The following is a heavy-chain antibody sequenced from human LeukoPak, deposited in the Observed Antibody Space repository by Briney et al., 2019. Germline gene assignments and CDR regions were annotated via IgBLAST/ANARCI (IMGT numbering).Heavy chain of an antibody. CDR3: ARAIQVEDY. J-gene: IGHJ4*02. V-gene: IGHV3-21*01. Sequence: ETLSLTCTVSGGSISSSSYYWGWIRQPPGKGLEWVSSISSSSSYIYYADSVKGRFTISRDNAKNSLYLQMNSLRAEDTAVYYCARAIQVEDYWGQGTLVTVSS. CDR1: GGSISSSS. CDR2: ISSSSSYI. D-gene: IGHD2-2*01.